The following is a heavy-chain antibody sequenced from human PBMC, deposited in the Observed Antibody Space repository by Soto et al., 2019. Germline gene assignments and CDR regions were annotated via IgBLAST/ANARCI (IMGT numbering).Heavy chain of an antibody. CDR2: ISAYNGNT. CDR3: AREVAVGGYYYYGMDV. J-gene: IGHJ6*02. Sequence: QVQLVQSGAEVKKPGASVKVSCKASGYTFTSYGISWVRQAPGQGLEWMGWISAYNGNTNYAQKLQGRVTMTTDTSTNTAYMELRSLRSDDTAVYYCAREVAVGGYYYYGMDVWGQGTTVTVSS. V-gene: IGHV1-18*01. CDR1: GYTFTSYG. D-gene: IGHD6-19*01.